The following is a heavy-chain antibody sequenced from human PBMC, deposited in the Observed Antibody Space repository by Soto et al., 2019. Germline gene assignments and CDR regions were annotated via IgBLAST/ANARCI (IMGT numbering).Heavy chain of an antibody. CDR3: HDSNTYKPWDY. Sequence: PGGSLRLSCATSGFTVSNAWMNGVRQAPGKGLEWGGRIKSKTDGGTTDYAAPVKGRFTISRDDSKNTLYLQMNSLKTEDPAVYYCHDSNTYKPWDYWGQGTLVTVSS. J-gene: IGHJ4*02. CDR1: GFTVSNAW. V-gene: IGHV3-15*01. D-gene: IGHD3-22*01. CDR2: IKSKTDGGTT.